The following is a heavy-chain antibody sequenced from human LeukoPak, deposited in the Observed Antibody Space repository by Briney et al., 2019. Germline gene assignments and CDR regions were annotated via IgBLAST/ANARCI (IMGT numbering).Heavy chain of an antibody. Sequence: SETLSLTCTVPGGSISSSSYYWGWIRQPPGKGLEWIGSIYYSGSTYYNPSLKSRVTISVDTSKNQFSLKLSSVTAADTAVYYCARCRKYQLLYYYYMDVWGKGTTVTVSS. CDR3: ARCRKYQLLYYYYMDV. CDR2: IYYSGST. V-gene: IGHV4-39*01. CDR1: GGSISSSSYY. J-gene: IGHJ6*03. D-gene: IGHD2-2*01.